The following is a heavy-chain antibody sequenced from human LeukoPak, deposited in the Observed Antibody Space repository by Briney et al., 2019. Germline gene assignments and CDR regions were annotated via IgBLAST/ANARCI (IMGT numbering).Heavy chain of an antibody. Sequence: PGGSLRLSCAASGFTFSSYEMNWVRQAPGKGLEWVSYISSSGSTIYYADSLKGRFTISRDNAKNSLYLQMKSLRAEDTAVYYCSRTTSPGTYYYDSSGEPYFDYWGQGTLVTVSS. CDR2: ISSSGSTI. V-gene: IGHV3-48*03. J-gene: IGHJ4*02. CDR3: SRTTSPGTYYYDSSGEPYFDY. D-gene: IGHD3-22*01. CDR1: GFTFSSYE.